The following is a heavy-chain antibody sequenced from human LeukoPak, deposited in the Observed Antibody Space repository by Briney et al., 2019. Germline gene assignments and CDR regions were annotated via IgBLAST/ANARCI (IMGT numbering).Heavy chain of an antibody. J-gene: IGHJ6*03. CDR1: GDTLTELS. CDR3: ATDTDSGSASVYYYYMDV. CDR2: IIPIFGTA. D-gene: IGHD1-26*01. Sequence: SVKVSCKVSGDTLTELSIHWVRQAPGKGLEWMGGIIPIFGTANYAQKFQGRVTITADESTSTAYMELSSLRSEDTAVYYCATDTDSGSASVYYYYMDVWGKGTTVTVSS. V-gene: IGHV1-69*13.